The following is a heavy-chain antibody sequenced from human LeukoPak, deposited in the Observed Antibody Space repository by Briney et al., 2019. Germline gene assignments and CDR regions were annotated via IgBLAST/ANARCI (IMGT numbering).Heavy chain of an antibody. CDR1: GYTFTSYY. CDR3: ARYEGQRAGAFDI. D-gene: IGHD1-1*01. CDR2: INPSGGST. Sequence: GASVKVSCKASGYTFTSYYMHWVRQAPGQGLEWMGIINPSGGSTSYAQKFQGRVTMTRDTSTSTVYMEPSSLRSEDTVVYYCARYEGQRAGAFDIWGQGTMVTVSS. J-gene: IGHJ3*02. V-gene: IGHV1-46*01.